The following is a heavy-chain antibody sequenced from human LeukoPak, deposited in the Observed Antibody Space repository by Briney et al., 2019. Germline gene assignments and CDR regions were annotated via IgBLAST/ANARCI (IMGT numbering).Heavy chain of an antibody. D-gene: IGHD3-3*01. CDR1: GGSISSGGYY. CDR3: ARGGRGEYGFWLPDNWFDP. CDR2: IYYSGST. J-gene: IGHJ5*02. V-gene: IGHV4-31*03. Sequence: SETLSLTCTVSGGSISSGGYYWSWIRQHPGKGLEWIGYIYYSGSTYYNPSLKSRVTISVDTSKNQFSLKLSSVTAADTAVYYCARGGRGEYGFWLPDNWFDPWGQGTLVTVSS.